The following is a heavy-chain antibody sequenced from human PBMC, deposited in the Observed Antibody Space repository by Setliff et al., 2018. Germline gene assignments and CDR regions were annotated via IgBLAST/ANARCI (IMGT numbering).Heavy chain of an antibody. J-gene: IGHJ4*02. V-gene: IGHV1-8*01. Sequence: ASVKVSCKASGYTFTSYDINWVRQATGQGLTWMGWMNPTSGNTGYAQKFQGRVTMTRDTSISTAYMELSSLRSDDTAVYYCARFSGHNYGSFDSWGQGTLVTVSS. CDR3: ARFSGHNYGSFDS. CDR1: GYTFTSYD. D-gene: IGHD5-18*01. CDR2: MNPTSGNT.